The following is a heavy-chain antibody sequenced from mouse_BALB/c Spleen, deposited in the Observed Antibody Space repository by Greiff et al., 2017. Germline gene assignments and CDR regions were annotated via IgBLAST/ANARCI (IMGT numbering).Heavy chain of an antibody. V-gene: IGHV14-3*02. CDR3: ATRYDYAAAWFAY. Sequence: EVQLQQSGAELVKPGASVKLSCTASGFNIKDTYMHWVKQSPEQGLEWIGRIDPANGNTKYDPKFQGKATITADTSSNTAYLQLSSLTSEDTAVYYCATRYDYAAAWFAYWGQGTLVTVSA. CDR1: GFNIKDTY. CDR2: IDPANGNT. J-gene: IGHJ3*01. D-gene: IGHD2-4*01.